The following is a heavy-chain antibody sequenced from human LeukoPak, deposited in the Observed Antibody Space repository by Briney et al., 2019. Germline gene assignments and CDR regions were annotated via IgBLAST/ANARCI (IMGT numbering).Heavy chain of an antibody. Sequence: ASVTVSCKASGGTFSSYAISWVGQAPGQGLEWMGGIIPIFGTANYAQKFQGRVTITADESTSTAYMELSSLRSEDTAVYYCARGSRDSITIFGVVKGYYGMDVWGQGTTVTVSS. J-gene: IGHJ6*02. D-gene: IGHD3-3*01. CDR2: IIPIFGTA. CDR1: GGTFSSYA. CDR3: ARGSRDSITIFGVVKGYYGMDV. V-gene: IGHV1-69*13.